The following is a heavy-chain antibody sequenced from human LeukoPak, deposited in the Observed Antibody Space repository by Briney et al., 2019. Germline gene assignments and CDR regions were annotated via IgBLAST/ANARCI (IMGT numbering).Heavy chain of an antibody. V-gene: IGHV1-18*04. CDR2: ISAYNGNT. CDR3: AKENGYCSGGSWVCYYYYYMDV. CDR1: GYTFTGYY. J-gene: IGHJ6*03. Sequence: ASVKVSCKPSGYTFTGYYMHWVRQAPGQGLEWMGWISAYNGNTNYAQKLQGRVTMTTDTSTSTAYMELRSLRAEDTAVYYCAKENGYCSGGSWVCYYYYYMDVWGKGTTVTISS. D-gene: IGHD2-15*01.